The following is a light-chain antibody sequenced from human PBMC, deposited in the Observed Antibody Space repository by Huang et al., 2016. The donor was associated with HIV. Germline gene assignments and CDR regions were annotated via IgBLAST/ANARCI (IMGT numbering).Light chain of an antibody. CDR2: WGT. CDR3: LQYYSVPQT. V-gene: IGKV4-1*01. Sequence: DIVMTQSPDSLAVSPGERATINCKSSQSVLYSLSKKNYLAWFQQKPGRPPKLLISWGTTRESGVPDRCSGSGSGTDFTLTINNLQAEDVAVYFCLQYYSVPQTFGHGTKVEI. CDR1: QSVLYSLSKKNY. J-gene: IGKJ1*01.